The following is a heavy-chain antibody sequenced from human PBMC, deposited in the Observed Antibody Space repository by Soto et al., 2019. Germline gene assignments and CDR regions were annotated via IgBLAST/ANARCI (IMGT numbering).Heavy chain of an antibody. Sequence: GGSLRLSCAASGFTFSSYSMNWVRQAPGKGLEWVSSISSSSSYIYYADSVKGRFTISRDNAKNSLYLQMNSLRAEDTAVYYCARDLHGDYVRGFDYWGQGTLVTVSS. J-gene: IGHJ4*02. CDR2: ISSSSSYI. V-gene: IGHV3-21*01. CDR3: ARDLHGDYVRGFDY. CDR1: GFTFSSYS. D-gene: IGHD4-17*01.